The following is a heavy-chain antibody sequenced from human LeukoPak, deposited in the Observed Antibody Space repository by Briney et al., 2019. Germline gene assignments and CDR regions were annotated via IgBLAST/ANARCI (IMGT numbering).Heavy chain of an antibody. CDR3: ARGYSSGWYPNYYYYMDV. V-gene: IGHV1-2*06. D-gene: IGHD6-19*01. J-gene: IGHJ6*03. CDR2: INPHSGGT. Sequence: ASVTVSCKASGYTFTGYYMHWVRQAPGQGLEGMGRINPHSGGTNYAQKSQGRVTMTRDTTISSAYMGLSRLRSDDTAVYYCARGYSSGWYPNYYYYMDVWGKGATVTVSS. CDR1: GYTFTGYY.